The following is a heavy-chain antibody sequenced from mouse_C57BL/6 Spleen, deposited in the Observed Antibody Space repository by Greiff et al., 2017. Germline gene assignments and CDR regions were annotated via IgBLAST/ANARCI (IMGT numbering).Heavy chain of an antibody. CDR1: GYTFTSYW. V-gene: IGHV1-74*01. Sequence: QVQLQQPGAVLVKPGASVKVSCKASGYTFTSYWMHWVKQRPGQGLEWIGRIHPSDSDTNYNQKFKGKATLTGDKSSRTAYMQLSSRTSEDSAVYNCAILEVIRRFAYWGQGTLVTVSA. CDR3: AILEVIRRFAY. D-gene: IGHD2-13*01. J-gene: IGHJ3*01. CDR2: IHPSDSDT.